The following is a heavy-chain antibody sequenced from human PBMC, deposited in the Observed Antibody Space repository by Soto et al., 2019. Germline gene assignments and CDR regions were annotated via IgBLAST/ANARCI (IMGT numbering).Heavy chain of an antibody. V-gene: IGHV1-69*02. J-gene: IGHJ6*02. CDR3: XXXXXXXXXX. Sequence: QVQLVQSGAEVKKPGSSVRVSCKASGTIFSSYTISWVRQAPGQGLEWMGRIIPILGETNSAQKFQGRVTLTADKSTXXXXXXXXXXXXXXXXXXXXXXXXXXXXXXWGQGTTVTVSS. CDR1: GTIFSSYT. CDR2: IIPILGET.